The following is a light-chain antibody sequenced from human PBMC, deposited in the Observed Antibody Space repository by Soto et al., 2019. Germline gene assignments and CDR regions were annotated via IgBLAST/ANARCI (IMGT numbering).Light chain of an antibody. CDR1: QSVLYSSNNKNY. CDR2: WAS. CDR3: QQYYSTPPM. Sequence: DIVMTQSPDSLSLSLGERATINCKSSQSVLYSSNNKNYLAWYQQKPGQPPKLLLYWASIRESGVPGRFSGSGSGTDFTLTISSLQAEDVAVYYCQQYYSTPPMFGQGTKVEIK. J-gene: IGKJ1*01. V-gene: IGKV4-1*01.